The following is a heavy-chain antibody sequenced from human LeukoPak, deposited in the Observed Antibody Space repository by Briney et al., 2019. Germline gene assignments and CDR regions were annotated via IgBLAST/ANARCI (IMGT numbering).Heavy chain of an antibody. CDR1: GFTFSSYG. Sequence: PTGGSLRLSCAASGFTFSSYGMSWVRQAPGKGLEWVSSTTGSGGSTYYADSVKGRFTISRDNSKNTLHLQMNSLGAADTAVYYCANHGGSRSPGYFYYYMDVWGKGTTVTVS. D-gene: IGHD3-16*01. V-gene: IGHV3-23*01. CDR3: ANHGGSRSPGYFYYYMDV. CDR2: TTGSGGST. J-gene: IGHJ6*03.